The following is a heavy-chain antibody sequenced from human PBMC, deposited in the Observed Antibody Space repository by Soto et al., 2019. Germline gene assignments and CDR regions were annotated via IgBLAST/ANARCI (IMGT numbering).Heavy chain of an antibody. V-gene: IGHV3-74*01. Sequence: EVQLVESGGGLLQPGGSLRLSCAASGFSFSTYWMHWVRQAPGKWLVWVSRIKGDGSTTTYADSVKGRFTISRDNAKNTLYLQMNSLGAESTAVYYCARGLKNYYGVDVWGQGTTVTVSS. CDR2: IKGDGSTT. J-gene: IGHJ6*02. CDR3: ARGLKNYYGVDV. CDR1: GFSFSTYW. D-gene: IGHD2-21*01.